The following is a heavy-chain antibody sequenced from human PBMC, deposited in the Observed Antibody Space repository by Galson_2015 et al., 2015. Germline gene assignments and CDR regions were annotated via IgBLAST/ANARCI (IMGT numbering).Heavy chain of an antibody. D-gene: IGHD4-17*01. CDR2: IWYDGSNK. CDR3: AREWLRDYGDPLFFDY. CDR1: GFTFSSYG. Sequence: SLRLSCAASGFTFSSYGMHWVRQAPGKGLEWVAVIWYDGSNKYYADSVKGRFTISRDNSKNTLYLQMNSLRAEDTAVYYCAREWLRDYGDPLFFDYWGQGTLVTVSS. J-gene: IGHJ4*02. V-gene: IGHV3-33*01.